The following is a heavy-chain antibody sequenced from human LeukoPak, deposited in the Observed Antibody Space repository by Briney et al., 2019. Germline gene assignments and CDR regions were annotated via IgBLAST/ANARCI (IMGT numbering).Heavy chain of an antibody. Sequence: PGGSLRLSCAASGFTFSSYGMHWVRQAPGKGLEWVAVISYDGSNKYYADSVKGRFTISRDNSKNTLYLQMNSLRAEDTAVYYCARDPYHYYDSSGYLGGYNWFDPWGQGTLVTVSS. V-gene: IGHV3-30*19. J-gene: IGHJ5*02. CDR3: ARDPYHYYDSSGYLGGYNWFDP. CDR1: GFTFSSYG. D-gene: IGHD3-22*01. CDR2: ISYDGSNK.